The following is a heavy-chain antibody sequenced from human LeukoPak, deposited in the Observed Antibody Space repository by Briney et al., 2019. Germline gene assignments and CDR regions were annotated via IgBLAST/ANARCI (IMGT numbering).Heavy chain of an antibody. D-gene: IGHD5-18*01. CDR1: GGTFSSYA. CDR2: IIPIFGTA. V-gene: IGHV1-69*05. J-gene: IGHJ4*02. Sequence: GSSVKVSCKASGGTFSSYAISWVRQAPGQGLEWMGGIIPIFGTANYAQKFQGRVTITTDESTSTAYMELSSLRSDDTAVYYCARDLSTPHRGYSYGFGYWGQGTLVTVSS. CDR3: ARDLSTPHRGYSYGFGY.